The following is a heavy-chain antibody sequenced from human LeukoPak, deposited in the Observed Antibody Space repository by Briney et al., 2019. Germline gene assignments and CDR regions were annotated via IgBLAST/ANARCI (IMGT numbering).Heavy chain of an antibody. J-gene: IGHJ5*02. D-gene: IGHD2-15*01. CDR1: GGSISSSSYF. Sequence: SETLSLTCTVSGGSISSSSYFWGWIRQSPGKGLEWIGYIYYGGSTNYNPSLKSRVTISVDTSKTQFSLKLSSVTAADTAVYYCARDLRINWFDPWGQGTLDTVSS. CDR2: IYYGGST. CDR3: ARDLRINWFDP. V-gene: IGHV4-61*01.